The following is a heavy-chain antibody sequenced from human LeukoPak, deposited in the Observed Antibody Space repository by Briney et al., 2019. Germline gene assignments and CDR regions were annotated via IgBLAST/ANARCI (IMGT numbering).Heavy chain of an antibody. CDR3: ARGAYYYED. Sequence: GGSLRLSCSASGFTFSSHSMNWVRQAPGKGLEWVSYISSSSSTIYYADSVKGRFTISRDNAKNSLYLQMNSLRAEDTAVYYCARGAYYYEDWGQGTLVTVSS. CDR1: GFTFSSHS. CDR2: ISSSSSTI. V-gene: IGHV3-48*01. J-gene: IGHJ4*02. D-gene: IGHD3-22*01.